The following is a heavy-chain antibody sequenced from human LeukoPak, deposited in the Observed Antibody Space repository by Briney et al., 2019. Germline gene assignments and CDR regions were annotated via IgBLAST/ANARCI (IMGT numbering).Heavy chain of an antibody. D-gene: IGHD2-2*01. Sequence: GRSLRLSCAASGFTFSSYGMHWVRQAPGKGLEWVAVISYDGGNKYYADSVKGRFTISRDNSKNTLYLQMNSLRAEDTAVYYCAKDLRGYCSSTSCWFYYYYYGMDVWGQGTTVTVSS. J-gene: IGHJ6*02. CDR3: AKDLRGYCSSTSCWFYYYYYGMDV. V-gene: IGHV3-30*18. CDR2: ISYDGGNK. CDR1: GFTFSSYG.